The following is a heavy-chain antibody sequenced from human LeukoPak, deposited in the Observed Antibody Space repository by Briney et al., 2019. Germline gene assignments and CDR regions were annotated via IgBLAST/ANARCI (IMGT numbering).Heavy chain of an antibody. CDR3: ARDSTSPDSTGPFDY. Sequence: SETLSLTCIVPGGSIITYYWSWIRQPAGKTLEWIGRSDARGSTKFNPSLKSRLTMSVDTSKNQLSLEVTSVAAADTATYFCARDSTSPDSTGPFDYWGQGTLVTVSS. V-gene: IGHV4-4*07. J-gene: IGHJ4*02. CDR1: GGSIITYY. CDR2: SDARGST. D-gene: IGHD3-22*01.